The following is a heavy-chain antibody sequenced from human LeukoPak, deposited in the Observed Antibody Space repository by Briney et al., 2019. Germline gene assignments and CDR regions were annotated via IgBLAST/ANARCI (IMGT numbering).Heavy chain of an antibody. V-gene: IGHV3-48*01. CDR1: GFTFSSYS. CDR3: ARKANGDY. Sequence: GGSLRLSCAASGFTFSSYSMNWVRQAPGKGLEWVSYISSSSSTIYYADSVKGRFTISRDNAKNTLYLQMNSLRAEDTAVYYCARKANGDYWGQGTLVTVSS. J-gene: IGHJ4*02. CDR2: ISSSSSTI. D-gene: IGHD2-8*01.